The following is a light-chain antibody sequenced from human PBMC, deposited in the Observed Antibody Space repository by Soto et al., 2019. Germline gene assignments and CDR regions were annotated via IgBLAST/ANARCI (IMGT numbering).Light chain of an antibody. CDR2: DVS. Sequence: QSALTQPASVSGSPGQSITISCTGTSSDVGGYNYVSWYQQHPGKAPKLMIYDVSNRPSGVSNRFSGSKSANTASLTISGLQAEDEADYYCSSYTSSSTLYDFGTGTKVTVL. V-gene: IGLV2-14*01. J-gene: IGLJ1*01. CDR3: SSYTSSSTLYD. CDR1: SSDVGGYNY.